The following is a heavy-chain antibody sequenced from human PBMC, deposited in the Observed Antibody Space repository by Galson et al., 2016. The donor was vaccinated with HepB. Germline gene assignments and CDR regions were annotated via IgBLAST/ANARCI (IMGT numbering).Heavy chain of an antibody. J-gene: IGHJ4*01. V-gene: IGHV4-39*07. Sequence: SETLSLTCTVSGGSISSSGYYWGWIRQPPGKGLEWIGSIYYSGSTYYNPSLKSRITISVDTSKNQFSLKLTSLTASDTEVYYCARGPFLGSPDYWGHGNLVTVSS. D-gene: IGHD3-3*01. CDR3: ARGPFLGSPDY. CDR2: IYYSGST. CDR1: GGSISSSGYY.